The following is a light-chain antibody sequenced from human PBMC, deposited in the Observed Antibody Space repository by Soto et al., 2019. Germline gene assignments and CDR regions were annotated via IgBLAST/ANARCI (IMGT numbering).Light chain of an antibody. CDR3: QQYNSYSGT. J-gene: IGKJ1*01. Sequence: DIQMTQSPSTLSASVGDRVPITCRASQSISSWLAWYPQKPGKAPKLLIYDASSLESGVPSRFSGSGSGTEFTLTISSLQPDDFATYYCQQYNSYSGTFGQGTKVDI. CDR1: QSISSW. CDR2: DAS. V-gene: IGKV1-5*01.